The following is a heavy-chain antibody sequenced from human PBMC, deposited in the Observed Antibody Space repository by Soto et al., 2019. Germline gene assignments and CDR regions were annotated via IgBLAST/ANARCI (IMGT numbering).Heavy chain of an antibody. D-gene: IGHD1-26*01. CDR1: GFTFSAYT. J-gene: IGHJ3*02. CDR3: ARDGYSGRSDGFDI. V-gene: IGHV3-30-3*01. CDR2: ISYDGNNE. Sequence: QVQLVESGGGVVQPGRSLRLSCAASGFTFSAYTMHWVRPPPGKGLEWVAVISYDGNNERYTDPVKGRFTVSRDNSKSTLYLQMNSLKSEDTAVYYCARDGYSGRSDGFDIWGQGTMVTVSS.